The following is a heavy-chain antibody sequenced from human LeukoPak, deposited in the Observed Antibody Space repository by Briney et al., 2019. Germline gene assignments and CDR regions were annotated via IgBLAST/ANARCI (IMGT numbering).Heavy chain of an antibody. CDR2: ISGNNGNT. J-gene: IGHJ4*02. CDR1: GYTFTSYG. V-gene: IGHV1-18*01. Sequence: ASVKVSCKASGYTFTSYGISWVRQAPGQGLEWMGWISGNNGNTNYAKKLQGRVTMTTDTSTSTAYMELRSLRSDDTAVFYCARGRAAGTFWLDYWGQGTLVTVSS. D-gene: IGHD6-13*01. CDR3: ARGRAAGTFWLDY.